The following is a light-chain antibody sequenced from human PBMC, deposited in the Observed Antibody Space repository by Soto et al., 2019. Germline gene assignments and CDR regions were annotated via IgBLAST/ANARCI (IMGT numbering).Light chain of an antibody. CDR1: SSDVGGYHY. CDR2: DVS. V-gene: IGLV2-14*01. CDR3: SSYTSSSTWV. J-gene: IGLJ3*02. Sequence: QSALTQPASVSGSPGQSVTISCTGTSSDVGGYHYVSWYQQRPGEAPKLIIYDVSNRPSGVSNRFSGSKSGHTASLTISGLQAEDEADYYCSSYTSSSTWVFGGGTKLTVL.